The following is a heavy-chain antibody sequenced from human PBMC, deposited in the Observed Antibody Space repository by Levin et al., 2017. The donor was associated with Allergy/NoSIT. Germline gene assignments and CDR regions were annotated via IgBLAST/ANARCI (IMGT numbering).Heavy chain of an antibody. CDR2: IYYGGST. D-gene: IGHD6-19*01. CDR3: ARGGGGWYAGY. CDR1: GGSISHYY. J-gene: IGHJ4*02. V-gene: IGHV4-59*01. Sequence: SETLSLTCTVSGGSISHYYWSWIRQPPGKGLEWIGYIYYGGSTNYSPSLKSRVTISADTSKNQVSLRLTSVTAADTAVYYCARGGGGWYAGYWGQGTLVTVSS.